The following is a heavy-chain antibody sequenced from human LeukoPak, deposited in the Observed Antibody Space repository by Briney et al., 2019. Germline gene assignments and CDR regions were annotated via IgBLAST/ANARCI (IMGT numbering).Heavy chain of an antibody. D-gene: IGHD3-16*01. V-gene: IGHV4-61*02. J-gene: IGHJ2*01. CDR3: ARPKGGGRPPAFDL. Sequence: PSQTLSLTCTVSGGSISSTTYYWSWIRQTDGKGLEWIGRIDSSGNTNYNPSLKSRVTMSVDTSKSQFSLTLSSVTAADTAVYYCARPKGGGRPPAFDLWGRGTLVTVSS. CDR2: IDSSGNT. CDR1: GGSISSTTYY.